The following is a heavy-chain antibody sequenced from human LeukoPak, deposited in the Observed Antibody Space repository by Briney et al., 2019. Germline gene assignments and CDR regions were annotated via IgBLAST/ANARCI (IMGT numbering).Heavy chain of an antibody. CDR3: ARYDQVGSTRWFDP. D-gene: IGHD3-16*01. V-gene: IGHV4-34*01. CDR2: INHSGST. Sequence: PSETLSLTCAVYGGSFSGYYWSWIRQPPGKGLEWIGEINHSGSTNYNPSLKSRVTISVDTSKNQFSLKLNSVTGADTAVYYCARYDQVGSTRWFDPWGQGTLVTVSS. CDR1: GGSFSGYY. J-gene: IGHJ5*02.